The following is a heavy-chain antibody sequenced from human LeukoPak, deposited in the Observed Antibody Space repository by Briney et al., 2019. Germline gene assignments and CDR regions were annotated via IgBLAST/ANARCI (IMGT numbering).Heavy chain of an antibody. V-gene: IGHV3-30*04. CDR1: GFTFSSYA. CDR3: ARDREAYSNPMKDGAFDL. Sequence: GGSLRLSCAASGFTFSSYAMYWVRQAPGRRLEWVAVISYDGSSQYSADSVKGRFTISRDNSKNTLYLQMNSLRDDDRAVYYCARDREAYSNPMKDGAFDLWGQGTMVTVSS. J-gene: IGHJ3*01. CDR2: ISYDGSSQ. D-gene: IGHD4-11*01.